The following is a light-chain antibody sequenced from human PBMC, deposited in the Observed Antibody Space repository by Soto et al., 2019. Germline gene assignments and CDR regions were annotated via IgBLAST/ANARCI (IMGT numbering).Light chain of an antibody. CDR3: QSYDSSLSGSV. V-gene: IGLV1-40*01. CDR1: SSNIGAGFD. Sequence: QSVLTQAPSVSGAPGQRVTISCTGSSSNIGAGFDVHWYQQLPGTAPKLLIYDNSNRPSGVPDRFSGSKSGTSASLAITGLQAEDEADYYCQSYDSSLSGSVFGGGTQLTVL. CDR2: DNS. J-gene: IGLJ2*01.